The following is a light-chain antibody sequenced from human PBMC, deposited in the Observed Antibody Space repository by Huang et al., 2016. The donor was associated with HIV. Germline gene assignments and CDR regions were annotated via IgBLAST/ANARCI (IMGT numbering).Light chain of an antibody. CDR1: QTILYSSNNKNY. Sequence: DIVMTQSPDSLAVSLGERATINCKSSQTILYSSNNKNYLAWYQQRPGQSPKLLLYWASTRESGVPDRFSGSGSGTDFTLTISSLQAEDVAVYYCQQYYSRPLTFGGGTKVEIK. CDR2: WAS. CDR3: QQYYSRPLT. J-gene: IGKJ4*01. V-gene: IGKV4-1*01.